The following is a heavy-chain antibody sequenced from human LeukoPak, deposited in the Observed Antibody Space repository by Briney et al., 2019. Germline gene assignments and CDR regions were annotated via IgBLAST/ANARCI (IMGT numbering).Heavy chain of an antibody. J-gene: IGHJ5*02. CDR1: GFTFSSHG. CDR2: IKSKTDGGTT. V-gene: IGHV3-15*01. Sequence: GGSLRLSCAASGFTFSSHGMNWVRQAPGKGLEWVGRIKSKTDGGTTDYAAPVKGRFTISRDDSKNTLYLQMNSLKTEDTAVYYCATGGSRSSTWFDPWGQGTLVTVSS. CDR3: ATGGSRSSTWFDP. D-gene: IGHD6-6*01.